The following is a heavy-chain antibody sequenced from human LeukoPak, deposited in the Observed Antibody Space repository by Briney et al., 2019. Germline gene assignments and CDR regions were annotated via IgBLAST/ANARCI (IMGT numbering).Heavy chain of an antibody. Sequence: SETLSPTCAVSGYSISSGYYWGWIRQPPGKGLEWIGSIYHSGSTYYNPSLKSRVTISVDTSKNQFSLKLSSVTAADTAVYYCARWGVPAANDYWGQGTLVTVSS. CDR3: ARWGVPAANDY. CDR1: GYSISSGYY. CDR2: IYHSGST. V-gene: IGHV4-38-2*01. J-gene: IGHJ4*02. D-gene: IGHD2-2*01.